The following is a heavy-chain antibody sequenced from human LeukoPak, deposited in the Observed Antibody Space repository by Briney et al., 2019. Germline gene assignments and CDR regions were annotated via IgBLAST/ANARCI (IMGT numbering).Heavy chain of an antibody. CDR2: IGWDGTYI. J-gene: IGHJ6*02. CDR3: AREGTTYYYGMDV. D-gene: IGHD1-26*01. V-gene: IGHV3-43*01. Sequence: GGSLRLSCAASGFTFDRHTMHWVRQPPGKGPEWVSLIGWDGTYIDYADSVKGRFTISRDNSKNTLYLQMNSLRAEDTAVYYCAREGTTYYYGMDVWGQGTTVTVSS. CDR1: GFTFDRHT.